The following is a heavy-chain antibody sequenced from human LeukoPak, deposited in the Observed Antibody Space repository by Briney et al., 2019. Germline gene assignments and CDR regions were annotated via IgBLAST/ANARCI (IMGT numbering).Heavy chain of an antibody. Sequence: PSETLSLTCTVSGGSISSSSYYWTWIRQPAGKGLEWIGRIYTSGSTNYNPSLKSRVTMSVDTSKNQFSLRLSSVTAADTAVYYCARHRGTTTTTFDYYYYMDVWGKGTTVTVSS. V-gene: IGHV4-61*02. J-gene: IGHJ6*03. CDR1: GGSISSSSYY. CDR2: IYTSGST. D-gene: IGHD1-7*01. CDR3: ARHRGTTTTTFDYYYYMDV.